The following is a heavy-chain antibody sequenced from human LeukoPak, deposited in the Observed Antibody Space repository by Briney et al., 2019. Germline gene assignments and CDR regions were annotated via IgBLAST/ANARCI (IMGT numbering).Heavy chain of an antibody. CDR1: GYTFTSYA. D-gene: IGHD3-10*01. CDR2: INAGNGNT. J-gene: IGHJ4*02. Sequence: GASVNVSCKASGYTFTSYAMHWVRQAPGQRLEWMGWINAGNGNTKYSQKFQGRVTITRDTSASTAYMELSSLRSEDTAVYYCARVEGSGSSLFDYWGQGTLVTVSS. CDR3: ARVEGSGSSLFDY. V-gene: IGHV1-3*01.